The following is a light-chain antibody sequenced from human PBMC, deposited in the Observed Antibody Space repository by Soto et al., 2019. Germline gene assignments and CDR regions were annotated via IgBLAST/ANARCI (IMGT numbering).Light chain of an antibody. CDR3: SSYTRTSAVV. J-gene: IGLJ2*01. CDR1: TSDVGGYNY. CDR2: DVS. Sequence: QSALTQPASVSGSPGQSITISCIGTTSDVGGYNYVSWYQQHPGKAPKLIIFDVSNRPSGVSNRFSGSKSGNTASLTISGLQGEDEADYFCSSYTRTSAVVFGGGTKLTVL. V-gene: IGLV2-14*03.